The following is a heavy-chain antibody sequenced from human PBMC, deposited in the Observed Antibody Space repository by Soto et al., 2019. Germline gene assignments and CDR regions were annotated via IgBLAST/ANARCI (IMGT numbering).Heavy chain of an antibody. V-gene: IGHV4-34*01. D-gene: IGHD1-1*01. J-gene: IGHJ6*02. CDR3: ARTRNLDV. CDR1: GGSLSGYY. Sequence: QVQVKQWGAGLLKPSETLSLTCAVYGGSLSGYYGNWIRQSPGKGLEWIGEINYSGSTNYNPSIKSRVTISIDTSKNQFSLKLSSATAADTAVYYCARTRNLDVWGQGTTVTVSS. CDR2: INYSGST.